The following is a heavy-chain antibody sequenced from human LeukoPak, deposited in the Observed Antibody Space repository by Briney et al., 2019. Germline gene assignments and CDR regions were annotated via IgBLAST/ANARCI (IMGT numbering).Heavy chain of an antibody. CDR1: GGSISSGGYY. Sequence: SETLSLTCTVSGGSISSGGYYWSWIRQPPGKGLEWIGYIYHSGSTYYNPSLKSRVTISVDTSENQFSLKLSSVTAADTAVYYCARAVAAAGIYWFDPWGQGTLVTVSS. CDR3: ARAVAAAGIYWFDP. D-gene: IGHD6-13*01. CDR2: IYHSGST. V-gene: IGHV4-30-2*01. J-gene: IGHJ5*02.